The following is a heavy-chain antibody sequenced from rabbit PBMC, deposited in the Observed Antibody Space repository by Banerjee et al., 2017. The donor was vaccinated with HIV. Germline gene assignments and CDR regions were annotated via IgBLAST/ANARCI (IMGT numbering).Heavy chain of an antibody. CDR1: GVSFSGDSY. CDR2: IDIGSSGFT. Sequence: QSLEESGGDLVKPGASLTLTCTASGVSFSGDSYICWVRQAPGKGLEWIACIDIGSSGFTYFASWAKGRFTISKTSSTTVTLQMTSLTVADTATYFCARDLDGVIGWNFGWWGPGTLVTVS. J-gene: IGHJ4*01. V-gene: IGHV1S40*01. CDR3: ARDLDGVIGWNFGW. D-gene: IGHD4-1*01.